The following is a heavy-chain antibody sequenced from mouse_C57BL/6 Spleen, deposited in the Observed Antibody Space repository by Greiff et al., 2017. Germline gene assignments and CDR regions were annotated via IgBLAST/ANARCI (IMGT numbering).Heavy chain of an antibody. J-gene: IGHJ3*01. D-gene: IGHD4-1*01. CDR3: ARGELTGTMGFAY. Sequence: QVQLQQPGAELVKPGASVKMSCKASGYTFTSYWINWVKQRPGQGLEWIGDIYPGSGSTNYNEKFKSKATLTVDPSSSTAYMQLSSLTSEDSAVYYCARGELTGTMGFAYWGQGTLVTVSA. CDR1: GYTFTSYW. CDR2: IYPGSGST. V-gene: IGHV1-55*01.